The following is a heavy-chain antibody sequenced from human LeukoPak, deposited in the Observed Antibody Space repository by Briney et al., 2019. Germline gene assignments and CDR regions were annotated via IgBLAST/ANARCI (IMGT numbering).Heavy chain of an antibody. CDR2: ISYDGSNK. Sequence: PGGSLRLSCAASGFTLSSYGMHWVRQAPGKGLEWVAVISYDGSNKYYADSVKGRFTISRDNSKNTLYLQMNSLRAEDTAVYYCAKIVVPAAIGGYYFDYWGQGTLVTVSS. CDR3: AKIVVPAAIGGYYFDY. J-gene: IGHJ4*02. CDR1: GFTLSSYG. D-gene: IGHD2-2*01. V-gene: IGHV3-30*18.